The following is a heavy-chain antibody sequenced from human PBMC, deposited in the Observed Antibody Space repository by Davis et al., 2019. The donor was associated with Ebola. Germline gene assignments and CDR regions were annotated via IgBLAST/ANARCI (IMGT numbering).Heavy chain of an antibody. D-gene: IGHD2-15*01. CDR1: GFTFSNYW. CDR2: IKQDGSAK. V-gene: IGHV3-7*01. CDR3: ARGYCSGTCFAGAFDI. J-gene: IGHJ3*02. Sequence: GESLKISCAASGFTFSNYWMTWVRQAPGKGLEWVANIKQDGSAKPDVGSVKGRFTISRDNTKNSLYLQMNSLGAEVTAVYYCARGYCSGTCFAGAFDIWGQGTMVTVSS.